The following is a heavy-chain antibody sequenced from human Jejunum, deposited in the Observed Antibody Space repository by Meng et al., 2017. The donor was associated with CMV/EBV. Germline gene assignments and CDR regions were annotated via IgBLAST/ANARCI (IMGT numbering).Heavy chain of an antibody. CDR3: AKDVDH. Sequence: QVQLVESGGGVFQPGGSLRLSCAASGFTFSSDGMHWVRQAPGRGPEWVAFIEYDGSDKYYADSMKGRFTISRDNSKNTMYLQMTSLKAEDTALYYCAKDVDHWGQGTLVTVYS. V-gene: IGHV3-30*02. CDR2: IEYDGSDK. J-gene: IGHJ4*02. CDR1: GFTFSSDG.